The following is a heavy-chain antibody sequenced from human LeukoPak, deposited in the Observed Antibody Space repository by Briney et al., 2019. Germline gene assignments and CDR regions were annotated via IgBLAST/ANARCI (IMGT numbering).Heavy chain of an antibody. CDR2: INPNSGGT. CDR1: GYTFTSYD. J-gene: IGHJ4*02. V-gene: IGHV1-2*02. Sequence: ASVKVSCKASGYTFTSYDINWVRQATGQGLEWMGWINPNSGGTNYAQKFQGRVTMTRDTSISTAYMELSRLRSDDTAVYYCARDESSSGWYSRVYWGQGTLVTVSS. CDR3: ARDESSSGWYSRVY. D-gene: IGHD6-19*01.